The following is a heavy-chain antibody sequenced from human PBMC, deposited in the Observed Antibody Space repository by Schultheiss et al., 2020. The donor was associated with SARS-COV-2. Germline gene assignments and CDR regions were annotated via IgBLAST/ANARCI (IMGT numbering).Heavy chain of an antibody. D-gene: IGHD1-26*01. CDR1: GGSISSYY. CDR2: IYYSGST. V-gene: IGHV4-59*06. J-gene: IGHJ1*01. Sequence: SQTLSLTCAVSGGSISSYYWSWIRQPPGKGLEWIGYIYYSGSTYYNPSLKSLVTISVDTSKNQFSLKLSSVTAADTAVYYCARSGSYGGYFQHWGQGTLVTVSS. CDR3: ARSGSYGGYFQH.